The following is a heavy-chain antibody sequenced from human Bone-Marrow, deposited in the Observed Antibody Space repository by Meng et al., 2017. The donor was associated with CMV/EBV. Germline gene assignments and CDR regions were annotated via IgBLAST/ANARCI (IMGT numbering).Heavy chain of an antibody. J-gene: IGHJ5*02. CDR1: GGSVSSGSYY. CDR3: ASLGGSVYEYAFDP. CDR2: IYYSGST. Sequence: SETLSLTCTVSGGSVSSGSYYWSWIRQPPGKGLEWIGYIYYSGSTNYNPTLKSRVTISVDTSKNQFSLELTAVTAADTAVYYCASLGGSVYEYAFDPWGQGTLVTVSS. D-gene: IGHD5/OR15-5a*01. V-gene: IGHV4-61*01.